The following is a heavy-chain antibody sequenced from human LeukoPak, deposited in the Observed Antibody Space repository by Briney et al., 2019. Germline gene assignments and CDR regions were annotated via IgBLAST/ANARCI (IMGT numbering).Heavy chain of an antibody. J-gene: IGHJ3*02. V-gene: IGHV4-28*05. CDR1: GYSISSSNY. CDR3: ARKATTGPTKAAFDI. D-gene: IGHD4-17*01. CDR2: IYYSGSI. Sequence: PSETLSLTCAVSGYSISSSNYWAWIRQPPGKGLEWIGHIYYSGSIYYNPSLKSRVTMSVDTSKNQFSLKLSSVTAVDTAVYYCARKATTGPTKAAFDIWGQGTMVTASS.